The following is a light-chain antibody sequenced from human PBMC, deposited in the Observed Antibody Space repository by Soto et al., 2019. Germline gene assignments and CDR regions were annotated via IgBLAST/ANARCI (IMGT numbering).Light chain of an antibody. CDR3: SSYTSKSSLI. J-gene: IGLJ2*01. CDR2: EVR. V-gene: IGLV2-14*01. Sequence: QSALTQPASVSGSPGQSIAISCAGTMRDVGAYNLVSWYQQHPGRAPQLIIYEVRNRPSGISFRFSGSKSGNTASLTISGLQAEDEADYYCSSYTSKSSLIFGGGTKVTVL. CDR1: MRDVGAYNL.